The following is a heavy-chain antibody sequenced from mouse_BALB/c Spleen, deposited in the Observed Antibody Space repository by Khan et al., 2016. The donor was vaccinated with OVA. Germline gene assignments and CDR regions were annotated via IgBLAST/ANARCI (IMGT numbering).Heavy chain of an antibody. CDR1: GYAFSNYL. CDR3: ARSGYGYFAY. D-gene: IGHD1-2*01. Sequence: QVQLKQSGAELVRPGSSVKISCKASGYAFSNYLMNWVKQGPGQGLEWIGQIYPGDGNTNYNGKFKDKATLTADKSYSTAYKQLSSLTSEYSAVYFCARSGYGYFAYWGQGTLVTVSA. J-gene: IGHJ3*01. CDR2: IYPGDGNT. V-gene: IGHV1-80*01.